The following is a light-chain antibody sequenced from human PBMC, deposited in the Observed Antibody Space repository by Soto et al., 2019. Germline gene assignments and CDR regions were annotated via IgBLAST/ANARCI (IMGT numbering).Light chain of an antibody. Sequence: DIQMTQSPSSLSASVEDRVTITCRASQGITDYLAWYQQKPGQVPNLLIYAASTLQSGVPSRFSGSGSGTDFTLTITGLQPEDVATYYCQNYNSAPWTFGQGTKVEIK. CDR3: QNYNSAPWT. V-gene: IGKV1-27*01. CDR1: QGITDY. CDR2: AAS. J-gene: IGKJ1*01.